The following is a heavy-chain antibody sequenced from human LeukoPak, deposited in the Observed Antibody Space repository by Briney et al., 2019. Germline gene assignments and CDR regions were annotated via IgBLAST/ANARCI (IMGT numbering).Heavy chain of an antibody. CDR2: IYTSGST. Sequence: PSETLSLTCTVSGGSISSYYWSWTRQPPGKGLEWIGYIYTSGSTNYNPSLKSRVTISVDTSKNQFSLKLSSVTAADTAVYYYARRVQWLAYNWFDPWGQGTLVTVSS. CDR1: GGSISSYY. D-gene: IGHD6-19*01. J-gene: IGHJ5*02. CDR3: ARRVQWLAYNWFDP. V-gene: IGHV4-4*09.